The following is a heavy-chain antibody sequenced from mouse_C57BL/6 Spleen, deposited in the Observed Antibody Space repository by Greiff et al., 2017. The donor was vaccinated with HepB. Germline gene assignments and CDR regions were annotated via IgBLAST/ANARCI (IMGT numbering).Heavy chain of an antibody. D-gene: IGHD1-1*01. J-gene: IGHJ3*01. V-gene: IGHV1-62-2*01. CDR2: FYPGSGSI. Sequence: QVQLQQSGAELVKPGASVKLSCKASGYTFTEYTIHWVKQRSGQGLEWIGWFYPGSGSIKYNEKFKDKATLTADKSSSTVYMELSRLTSEDSAVYFCARHEARYYYGSRSAWFGYWGQGTLVTVSA. CDR1: GYTFTEYT. CDR3: ARHEARYYYGSRSAWFGY.